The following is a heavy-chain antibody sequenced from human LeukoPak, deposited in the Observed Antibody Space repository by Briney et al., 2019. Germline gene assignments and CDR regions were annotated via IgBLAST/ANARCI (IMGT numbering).Heavy chain of an antibody. CDR1: GASVSGNY. V-gene: IGHV4-4*07. D-gene: IGHD5/OR15-5a*01. Sequence: PSETLSLTCTVSGASVSGNYWNWVRQPAGKGLEWIGRIYNGGITDYNPSLEGRVTISLDRSKNQFSLKLTSVTAAATAVYYCASSISTYFEYCGQGTLVTVSS. J-gene: IGHJ4*02. CDR3: ASSISTYFEY. CDR2: IYNGGIT.